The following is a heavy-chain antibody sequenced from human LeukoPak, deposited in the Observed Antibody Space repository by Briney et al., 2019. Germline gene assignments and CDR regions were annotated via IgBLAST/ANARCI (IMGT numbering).Heavy chain of an antibody. CDR2: IYHSGST. J-gene: IGHJ4*02. D-gene: IGHD3-22*01. CDR3: ARDYYDSSDYYYNHYYFDY. CDR1: GYSISSGYY. Sequence: SQTLSLTCTVSGYSISSGYYWGWIRQPPGKGLECIGSIYHSGSTYYNPSLRGRVTISVDTSKNQFSLKLSSVTAADTAVYYCARDYYDSSDYYYNHYYFDYWGQGTLVTVSS. V-gene: IGHV4-38-2*02.